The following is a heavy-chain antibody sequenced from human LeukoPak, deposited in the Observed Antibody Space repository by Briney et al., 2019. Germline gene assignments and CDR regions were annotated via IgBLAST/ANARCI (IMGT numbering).Heavy chain of an antibody. CDR3: ARDQGGVGPYYGMDV. D-gene: IGHD2-8*02. V-gene: IGHV1-18*01. CDR1: GYTFTSYG. J-gene: IGHJ6*02. Sequence: GASVKVSCKASGYTFTSYGISWVRQAPGQGLEWMGWISAYNGNTNYAQKLQGRVTMTTDTSTSTAYMELRSLRSDDTAVYYCARDQGGVGPYYGMDVWGQGTTVTVSS. CDR2: ISAYNGNT.